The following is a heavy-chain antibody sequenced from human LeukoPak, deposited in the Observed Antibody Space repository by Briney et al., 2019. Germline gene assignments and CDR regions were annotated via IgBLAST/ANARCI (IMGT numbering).Heavy chain of an antibody. CDR3: ARMGYSSGGIDY. J-gene: IGHJ4*02. CDR2: IYYSGST. Sequence: SETLSLTCTVSGGSISSYYWSWIRQPPGKGLEWIGYIYYSGSTNYNPSLKSRVTISVDTSKNQFSLKLSSVTAADTAVYYCARMGYSSGGIDYWGQGTLVTVSS. D-gene: IGHD6-19*01. V-gene: IGHV4-59*12. CDR1: GGSISSYY.